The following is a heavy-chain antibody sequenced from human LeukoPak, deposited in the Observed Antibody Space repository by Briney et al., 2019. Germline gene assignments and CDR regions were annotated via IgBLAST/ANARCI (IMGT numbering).Heavy chain of an antibody. CDR3: AREGHSGSYYYFDY. CDR1: GITLSNAW. Sequence: PGGSLRLSCEASGITLSNAWMNWVRQAPGKGLEWVSYISSSSSTIYYADSVKGRFTISRDNAKNSLYLQMNSLRAEDTAVYYCAREGHSGSYYYFDYWGQGTLVTVSS. V-gene: IGHV3-48*01. J-gene: IGHJ4*02. CDR2: ISSSSSTI. D-gene: IGHD1-26*01.